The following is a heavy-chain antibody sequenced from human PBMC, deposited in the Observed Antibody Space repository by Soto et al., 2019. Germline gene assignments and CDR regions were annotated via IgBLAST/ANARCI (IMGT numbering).Heavy chain of an antibody. CDR3: ARYSSGWGYFDY. CDR2: VYTSGST. J-gene: IGHJ4*02. CDR1: GGSISSYY. Sequence: QVPLQESGPGLVKSSETLSLPCTVSGGSISSYYWSWIRQPAGKGLEWIGRVYTSGSTNYNPSLKSRVTMSVDMSKNQFSLKLSSVTAADTAVYYCARYSSGWGYFDYWGQGTLVAVSS. D-gene: IGHD6-19*01. V-gene: IGHV4-4*07.